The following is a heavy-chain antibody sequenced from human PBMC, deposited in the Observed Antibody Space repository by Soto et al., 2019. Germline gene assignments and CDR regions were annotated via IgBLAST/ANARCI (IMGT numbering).Heavy chain of an antibody. CDR3: ARDPPPPDY. CDR2: ISAYNGNT. V-gene: IGHV1-18*01. Sequence: ASVNVSCKASGYTFASYAISWMRQAPGQGLEWMGWISAYNGNTNYAQKLQGRVTMTTDTSTSTAYMELRSLRSDDTAVYYCARDPPPPDYWGQGTLVTVSS. J-gene: IGHJ4*02. CDR1: GYTFASYA.